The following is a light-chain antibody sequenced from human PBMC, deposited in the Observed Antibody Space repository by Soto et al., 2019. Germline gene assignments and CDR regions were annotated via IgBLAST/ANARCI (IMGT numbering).Light chain of an antibody. CDR2: GAS. Sequence: EIVLTQSPGTVSLSPGERATLSCRASKSVSSSYLAWYQQKPGQAPRLLIYGASSRATGIPDRFSGSGSGTDFTLTISRLESEDFAVYYCQQYVSAPWTVGQVNQVDIK. V-gene: IGKV3-20*01. CDR1: KSVSSSY. J-gene: IGKJ1*01. CDR3: QQYVSAPWT.